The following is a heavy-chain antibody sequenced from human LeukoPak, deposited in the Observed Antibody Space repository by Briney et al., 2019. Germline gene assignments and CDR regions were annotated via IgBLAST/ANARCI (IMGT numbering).Heavy chain of an antibody. V-gene: IGHV4-59*08. CDR2: IYYSGST. CDR1: GGSISSYF. J-gene: IGHJ4*02. Sequence: SETLSLTCTVSGGSISSYFWSWIRQPPGKGLEWIGYIYYSGSTNYNPSLKSRVTISVDTSKNQFSLKLSSVTAADTAVYYCARIATDDYFDYWGQGTLVTVSS. CDR3: ARIATDDYFDY.